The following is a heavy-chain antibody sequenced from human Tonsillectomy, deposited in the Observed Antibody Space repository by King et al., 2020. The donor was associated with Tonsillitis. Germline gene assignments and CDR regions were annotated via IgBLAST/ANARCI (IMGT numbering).Heavy chain of an antibody. CDR2: MSPNTVGT. CDR3: ASGYDVLTGFFFDQ. V-gene: IGHV1-2*02. D-gene: IGHD3-9*01. Sequence: VQLVESGAEVKKPGASVKVACKASGYTFTGYYMHWVRQAPGQGLEWMGWMSPNTVGTNYAQKFQGRCTMTRDTSISTAYMELSRLRSDDTAVYYCASGYDVLTGFFFDQWGQGTLVTVSS. J-gene: IGHJ4*02. CDR1: GYTFTGYY.